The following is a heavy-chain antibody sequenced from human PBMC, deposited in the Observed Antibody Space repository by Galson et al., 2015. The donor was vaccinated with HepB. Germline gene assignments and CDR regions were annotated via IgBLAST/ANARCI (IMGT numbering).Heavy chain of an antibody. Sequence: SLRLSCAGSGFIFREYAMSWFRQAPGKGLEWVGFIRSEAHGGTTDYAASVKGRFSISREDSKSIAFLQMSSLKTEDTAVYYCSRSLLRYFDWSHTTTFAYWGQGTLVTVSS. CDR2: IRSEAHGGTT. V-gene: IGHV3-49*03. J-gene: IGHJ4*02. D-gene: IGHD3-9*01. CDR1: GFIFREYA. CDR3: SRSLLRYFDWSHTTTFAY.